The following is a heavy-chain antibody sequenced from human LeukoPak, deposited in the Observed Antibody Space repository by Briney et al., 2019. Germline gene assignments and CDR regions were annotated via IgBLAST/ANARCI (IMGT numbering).Heavy chain of an antibody. CDR3: ARYYYDSSGLFDY. V-gene: IGHV3-21*01. D-gene: IGHD3-22*01. Sequence: GGSLRLSCAASGFTFSSYGMHWVRQAPGKGLEWVSSISSSSSYIYYADSVKGRFTISRDNAKNSLYLQMNSLRAEDTAVYYCARYYYDSSGLFDYWGQGTLVTVSS. J-gene: IGHJ4*02. CDR2: ISSSSSYI. CDR1: GFTFSSYG.